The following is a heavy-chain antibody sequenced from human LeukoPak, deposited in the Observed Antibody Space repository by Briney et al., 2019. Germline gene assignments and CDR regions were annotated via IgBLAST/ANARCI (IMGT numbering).Heavy chain of an antibody. CDR3: ARDHKWSRWFDP. CDR2: IYTSGST. V-gene: IGHV4-61*02. J-gene: IGHJ5*02. D-gene: IGHD2-8*01. CDR1: GGSISSGDYY. Sequence: SQTLSLTCTVSGGSISSGDYYWSWIRQPPGKGLEWIGRIYTSGSTNYNPSLKSRVTISVDTSKNQFSLKLSSVTAADTAVYYCARDHKWSRWFDPWGQGTLVTVSS.